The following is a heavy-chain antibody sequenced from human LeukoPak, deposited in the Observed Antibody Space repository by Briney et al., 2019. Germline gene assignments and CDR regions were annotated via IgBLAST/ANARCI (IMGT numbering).Heavy chain of an antibody. V-gene: IGHV3-23*01. CDR3: AKFRNASGAYYVFDF. CDR2: FGGRGDTT. D-gene: IGHD3-22*01. Sequence: GGSLRLSCAACGFTFNIYAMGWVRQTPGKGLEWVSGFGGRGDTTYHADSVKGRFSISRDNSKNTLYLQMNSLRAEDTAVYYCAKFRNASGAYYVFDFWGQGTLVTVSS. CDR1: GFTFNIYA. J-gene: IGHJ4*02.